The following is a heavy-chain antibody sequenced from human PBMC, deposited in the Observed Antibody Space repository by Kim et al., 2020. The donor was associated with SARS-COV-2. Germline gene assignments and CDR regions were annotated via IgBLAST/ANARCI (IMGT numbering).Heavy chain of an antibody. CDR3: ARGRIAVAGNPRIHANPKYGMDV. CDR2: IYHSGST. CDR1: GGSISSSNW. Sequence: SETLSLTCSVSGGSISSSNWWSWVRQPPGKGLEWIGEIYHSGSTNYNPSLKSRVTISVDKSKNQFSLKLSSVTAADTAVYYCARGRIAVAGNPRIHANPKYGMDVWGQGTTVTVSS. J-gene: IGHJ6*02. V-gene: IGHV4-4*02. D-gene: IGHD6-19*01.